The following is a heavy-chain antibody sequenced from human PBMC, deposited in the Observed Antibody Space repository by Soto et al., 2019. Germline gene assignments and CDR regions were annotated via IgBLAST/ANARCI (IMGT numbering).Heavy chain of an antibody. D-gene: IGHD3-22*01. J-gene: IGHJ4*02. CDR3: AKQANTMIVVVTPFRY. CDR1: GFTFSSYA. V-gene: IGHV3-23*01. CDR2: ISGSGGST. Sequence: GGSLRLSCAASGFTFSSYAMSWVRQAPGKELEWVSAISGSGGSTYYADSVKGRFTISRDNSKITLYLQINSLRAEDTAVYYCAKQANTMIVVVTPFRYWGQGTLVTVSS.